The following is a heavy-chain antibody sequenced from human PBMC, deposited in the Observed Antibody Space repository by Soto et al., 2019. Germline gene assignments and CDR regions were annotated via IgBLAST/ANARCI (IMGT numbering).Heavy chain of an antibody. CDR1: GGSFSGYY. CDR3: ARGGGSGRGDQREQCAY. D-gene: IGHD2-2*01. Sequence: ASETLSLTCAVYGGSFSGYYWSWIRQPPGKGLEWIGEISHSGSTNYNPSLKSRVTISVDTSKNQFSLKLSSVTAADTAVYYCARGGGSGRGDQREQCAYWGRGTRVPFSS. J-gene: IGHJ4*02. V-gene: IGHV4-34*01. CDR2: ISHSGST.